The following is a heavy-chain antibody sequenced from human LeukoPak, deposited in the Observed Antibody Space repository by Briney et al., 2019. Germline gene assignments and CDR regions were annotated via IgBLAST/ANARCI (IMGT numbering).Heavy chain of an antibody. CDR3: ARESYDSSGYFAY. Sequence: GGSLRLSCAASGFTFSSYSMNWVRQAPGKGLGWVSSISSSSSYIYYADSVKGRFTISRDNAKNSLYLQMNSLRAEDTAVYYCARESYDSSGYFAYWGQGTLVTVSS. CDR1: GFTFSSYS. D-gene: IGHD3-22*01. CDR2: ISSSSSYI. V-gene: IGHV3-21*01. J-gene: IGHJ4*02.